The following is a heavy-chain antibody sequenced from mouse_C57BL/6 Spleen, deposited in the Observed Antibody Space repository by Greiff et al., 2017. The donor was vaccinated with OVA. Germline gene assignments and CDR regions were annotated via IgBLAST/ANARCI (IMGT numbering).Heavy chain of an antibody. CDR1: GYTFTSYW. D-gene: IGHD2-3*01. Sequence: QVQLQQPGTELVKPGASVKLSCKASGYTFTSYWMHWVKQRPGQGLEWIGNINPSNGGTYYNEKFKSKATLTVDKSSSTAYMQLSSLTSEDSAVYYCARLDGYRPYWYFDVWGTGTTVTVSS. J-gene: IGHJ1*03. CDR3: ARLDGYRPYWYFDV. CDR2: INPSNGGT. V-gene: IGHV1-53*01.